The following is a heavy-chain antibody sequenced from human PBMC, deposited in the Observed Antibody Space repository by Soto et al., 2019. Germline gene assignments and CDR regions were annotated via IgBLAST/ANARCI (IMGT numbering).Heavy chain of an antibody. J-gene: IGHJ4*02. V-gene: IGHV3-23*01. Sequence: GGSLRLSCAASGFTFSSYAMSWVRQAPGKGLEWVSASSGSGGSTDYADSVKGRFTISRDNSKNTLYLQMNSLRAEDTAVYYCAKVRAYYYDSSGPRLYYFDYWGQGTLGTVSS. CDR1: GFTFSSYA. CDR3: AKVRAYYYDSSGPRLYYFDY. CDR2: SSGSGGST. D-gene: IGHD3-22*01.